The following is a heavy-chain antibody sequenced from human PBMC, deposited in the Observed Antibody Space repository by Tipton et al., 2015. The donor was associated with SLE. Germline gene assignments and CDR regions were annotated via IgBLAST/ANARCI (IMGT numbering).Heavy chain of an antibody. D-gene: IGHD4-17*01. J-gene: IGHJ4*02. CDR1: GFTFSSYG. CDR2: ISYDGSNK. V-gene: IGHV3-30*19. CDR3: ARDDYEQGGRFGY. Sequence: SLRLSCAASGFTFSSYGMHWVRQAPGKGLEWVAVISYDGSNKYYADSVKGRFTISRDNSKNTLYLQMNSQRAEDTAVYYCARDDYEQGGRFGYWGQGTLVTVSS.